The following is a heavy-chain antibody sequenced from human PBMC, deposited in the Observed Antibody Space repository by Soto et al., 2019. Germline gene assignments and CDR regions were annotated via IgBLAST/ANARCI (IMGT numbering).Heavy chain of an antibody. J-gene: IGHJ4*02. Sequence: GGSLRLSCAASGFTFSSYGMHWVRQAPGKGLEWVAVIWYDGSNKYYADSVKGRFTISRDNSKNTLYLQMNSLRAEDTAVYYCARDPDDYGAYYFDYWGQGTLVTVSS. CDR1: GFTFSSYG. D-gene: IGHD4-17*01. CDR2: IWYDGSNK. CDR3: ARDPDDYGAYYFDY. V-gene: IGHV3-33*01.